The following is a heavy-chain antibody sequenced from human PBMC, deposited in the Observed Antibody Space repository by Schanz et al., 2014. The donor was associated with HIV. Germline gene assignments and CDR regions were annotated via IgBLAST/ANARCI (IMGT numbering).Heavy chain of an antibody. J-gene: IGHJ4*02. CDR3: ARGGIWEWDQPDFDY. CDR1: GFPFSGFG. Sequence: QVQLVESGGGVVQPGTSLRLSCAASGFPFSGFGIHWVRQAPGKGLDWVAVISYDGSNQYYADSVKGRFTISRDNSENTLYLQMNSLRAEDTAVYYCARGGIWEWDQPDFDYWGQGTLVTVSS. V-gene: IGHV3-30*03. CDR2: ISYDGSNQ. D-gene: IGHD2-15*01.